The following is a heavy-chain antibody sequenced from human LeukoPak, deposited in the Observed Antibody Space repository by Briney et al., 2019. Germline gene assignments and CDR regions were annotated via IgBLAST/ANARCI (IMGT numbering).Heavy chain of an antibody. D-gene: IGHD6-13*01. CDR2: ISWDGGST. J-gene: IGHJ4*02. CDR3: AKDMYAGWQQLPLVDY. V-gene: IGHV3-43*01. CDR1: GXTFDDYT. Sequence: SGGSLRLSCAASGXTFDDYTMHWVRQAPGKGLEWVSLISWDGGSTYYADSVKGRFTISRDNSKNSLYLQMNSLRTEDTALYYCAKDMYAGWQQLPLVDYWGQGTLVTVSS.